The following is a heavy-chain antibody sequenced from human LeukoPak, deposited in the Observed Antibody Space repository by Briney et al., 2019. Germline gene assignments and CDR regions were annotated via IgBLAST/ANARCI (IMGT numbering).Heavy chain of an antibody. V-gene: IGHV3-30*04. D-gene: IGHD4-17*01. CDR3: AKIPYGDYVLDYYYYMDV. J-gene: IGHJ6*03. CDR2: ISYDGSNK. Sequence: PGRSLRLSCAASGFTFSNYAIHWVRQAPGKELEWVAIISYDGSNKYYADSVKGRFTISRDNSKNTLYLQMYSLRAEDTAVYYCAKIPYGDYVLDYYYYMDVWGKGTTVTISS. CDR1: GFTFSNYA.